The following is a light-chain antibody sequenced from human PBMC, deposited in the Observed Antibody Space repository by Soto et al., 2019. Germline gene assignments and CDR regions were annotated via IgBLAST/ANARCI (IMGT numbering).Light chain of an antibody. CDR3: QQSYRTLMYT. V-gene: IGKV1-39*01. Sequence: DIQMTQSPSSLSASVGDRVTITSRASQSISSYLNWYQQKPGKDPKVLIHAASTLQSGVPSRFSGSGSGTDFTLTISRLQTEEFAIYYCQQSYRTLMYTFGHGTKLHI. CDR2: AAS. CDR1: QSISSY. J-gene: IGKJ2*01.